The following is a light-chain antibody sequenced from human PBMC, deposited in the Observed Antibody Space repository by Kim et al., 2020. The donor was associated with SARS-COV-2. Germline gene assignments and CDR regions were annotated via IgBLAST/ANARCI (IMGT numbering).Light chain of an antibody. J-gene: IGKJ1*01. CDR3: LQDFNYPWT. V-gene: IGKV1-6*02. CDR1: QAIRDD. CDR2: GAS. Sequence: AYVGDRVTIICRASQAIRDDLAWYQQKAGKAPKLLVYGASTLQSGVPSRFSGGGSGTDFTLTISSLQPEDFATYFCLQDFNYPWTFGQGTKVDIK.